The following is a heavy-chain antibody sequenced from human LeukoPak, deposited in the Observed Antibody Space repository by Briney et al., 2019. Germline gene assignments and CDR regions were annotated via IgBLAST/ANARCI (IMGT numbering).Heavy chain of an antibody. V-gene: IGHV3-30-3*01. CDR2: ISDDGSRQ. J-gene: IGHJ4*02. D-gene: IGHD3-10*01. CDR3: VKDRTGTYTLDY. CDR1: GFPFSNYA. Sequence: GGSLRLSCAATGFPFSNYAIHWGRQAPGKGLEWVAFISDDGSRQHYADSVKGRFTISRDNSKNTLNLQMNSLRAEDTAVYYCVKDRTGTYTLDYWGQGTLVTVSS.